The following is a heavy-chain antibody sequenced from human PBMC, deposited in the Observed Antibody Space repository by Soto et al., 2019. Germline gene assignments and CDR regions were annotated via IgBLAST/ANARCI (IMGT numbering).Heavy chain of an antibody. CDR1: GFSLSTSGVG. J-gene: IGHJ4*02. CDR3: AHRTVAAAFDY. V-gene: IGHV2-5*02. CDR2: IYWDDDK. D-gene: IGHD6-13*01. Sequence: SGPTRVNPTQTLTLTCTFSGFSLSTSGVGVGWIRQPPGKALEWLALIYWDDDKRYSPSLKTRLTITKDTSKNQVVLTMTNMEPVDTATYYCAHRTVAAAFDYWGQGTLVTVSS.